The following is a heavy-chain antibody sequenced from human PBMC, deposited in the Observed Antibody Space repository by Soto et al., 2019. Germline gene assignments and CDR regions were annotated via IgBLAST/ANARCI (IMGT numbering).Heavy chain of an antibody. CDR2: INSDGSST. D-gene: IGHD6-19*01. J-gene: IGHJ3*02. Sequence: GGSLRLSCAASGFTFSSYWMHWVRQAPGKGLVWVSRINSDGSSTSYADSVKGRFTISRDNAKNTLYLQMNSLRAEDTAVYYCARGASSGWYRAFDIWGQGTMVTVSS. CDR3: ARGASSGWYRAFDI. CDR1: GFTFSSYW. V-gene: IGHV3-74*01.